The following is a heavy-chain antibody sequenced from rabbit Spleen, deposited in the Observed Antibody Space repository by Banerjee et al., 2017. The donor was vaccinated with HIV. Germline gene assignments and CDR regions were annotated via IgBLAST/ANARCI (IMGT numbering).Heavy chain of an antibody. J-gene: IGHJ6*01. CDR1: GFAFNSVYD. V-gene: IGHV1S45*01. CDR3: ARDTASSFSSYGMDL. Sequence: QEQLVESGGGLVQPEGSLTLTCTASGFAFNSVYDMCWVRQAPGKGLEWIGYIYSTIDYTYSATWAKGRFTCSKTSSTTVTLQMTSLTVADTATYFCARDTASSFSSYGMDLWGQGTLVTVS. D-gene: IGHD6-1*01. CDR2: IYSTIDYT.